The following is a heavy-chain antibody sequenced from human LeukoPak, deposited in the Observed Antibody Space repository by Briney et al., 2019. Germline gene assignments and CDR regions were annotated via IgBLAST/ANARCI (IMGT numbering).Heavy chain of an antibody. CDR1: GFTFSRYA. J-gene: IGHJ4*02. Sequence: GGSLRLSCAASGFTFSRYAMSWVPEAPGEGLKWVSAICGSGGSTYYADSVKGRFTISRDNSKNTLYLQMNSLRAEDTAVYYCAKDAGYSGSYYPLYYFDYWGQGTLVTVSS. V-gene: IGHV3-23*01. CDR3: AKDAGYSGSYYPLYYFDY. D-gene: IGHD1-26*01. CDR2: ICGSGGST.